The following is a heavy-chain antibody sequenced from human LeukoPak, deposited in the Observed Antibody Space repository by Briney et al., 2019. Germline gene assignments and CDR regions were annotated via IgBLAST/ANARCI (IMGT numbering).Heavy chain of an antibody. Sequence: GGSLRLSCAASGFTFSSYSMNWVRQAPGKGLEWVSYISSSSSTIYYADSVKGRFTISRDNAKNSLYLQMNSLRAEDTAVYYCARVAPGQDIVVVPAATRYYYYYMDVWGKGTTVTVSS. D-gene: IGHD2-2*01. V-gene: IGHV3-48*01. CDR1: GFTFSSYS. CDR2: ISSSSSTI. CDR3: ARVAPGQDIVVVPAATRYYYYYMDV. J-gene: IGHJ6*03.